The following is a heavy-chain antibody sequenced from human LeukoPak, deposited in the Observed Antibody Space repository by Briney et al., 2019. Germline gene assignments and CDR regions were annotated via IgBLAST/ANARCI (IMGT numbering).Heavy chain of an antibody. J-gene: IGHJ4*02. CDR2: ISGSGHDI. Sequence: GGSLRLSCAASGFTFSDSYMTWVRQAPGKGVEWVAYISGSGHDINYSDSVKGRFTISRDNAKNSLYLQMNSLRAEDTAVYYCARDRYDYVWGSYRYTALSDYWGQGTLVTVSS. CDR1: GFTFSDSY. D-gene: IGHD3-16*02. CDR3: ARDRYDYVWGSYRYTALSDY. V-gene: IGHV3-11*06.